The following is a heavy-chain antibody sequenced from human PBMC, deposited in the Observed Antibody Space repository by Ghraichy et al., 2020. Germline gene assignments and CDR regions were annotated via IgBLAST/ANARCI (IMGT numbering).Heavy chain of an antibody. D-gene: IGHD3-22*01. V-gene: IGHV3-23*01. J-gene: IGHJ3*02. CDR3: AKKDYYDSSGPRADAFDI. CDR2: ISGSGGST. CDR1: GFTFSSYA. Sequence: GGSLRLSCAASGFTFSSYAMSWVRQAPGKGLEWVSAISGSGGSTYYADSVKGRFTISRDNSKNTLYLQMNSLRAEDTAVYYCAKKDYYDSSGPRADAFDIWGQGTMVTVSS.